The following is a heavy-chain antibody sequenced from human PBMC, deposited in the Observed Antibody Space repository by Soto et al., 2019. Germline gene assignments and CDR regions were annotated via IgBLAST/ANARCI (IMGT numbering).Heavy chain of an antibody. V-gene: IGHV3-30*18. CDR3: AKRGILGAQGMAYFDL. J-gene: IGHJ2*01. CDR2: ITPDGTEQ. Sequence: QVQLLESGGGVVQPGRSLRLSCAASGFTFNTYAMHWVRQAPGKGLEWVAVITPDGTEQYYADSVKGRFTISRDNSKNTLYLQMNSLGLEDMSIYHCAKRGILGAQGMAYFDLWGRGTLVIVSS. CDR1: GFTFNTYA. D-gene: IGHD1-26*01.